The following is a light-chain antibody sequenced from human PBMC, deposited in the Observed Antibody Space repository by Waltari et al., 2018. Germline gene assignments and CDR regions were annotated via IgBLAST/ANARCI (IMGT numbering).Light chain of an antibody. CDR2: GNE. CDR1: GSNIGSNY. V-gene: IGLV1-47*01. Sequence: QSVLTQPPSASGTPGQTVSVSCSGSGSNIGSNYAYWYQHVTGTAPQLLIYGNEQRPSGVPDRLSGSKSGTSASRAIRGLRSEDEADYVCTSWDDCLNAWVFGGGTKLTVL. J-gene: IGLJ3*02. CDR3: TSWDDCLNAWV.